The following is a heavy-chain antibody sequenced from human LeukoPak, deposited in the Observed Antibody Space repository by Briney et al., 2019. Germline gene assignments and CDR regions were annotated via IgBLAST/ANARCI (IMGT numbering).Heavy chain of an antibody. CDR2: MNPNSGNT. D-gene: IGHD3-3*01. J-gene: IGHJ6*03. V-gene: IGHV1-8*01. CDR3: ARGETYHDFWSGYYYYYYMDV. CDR1: GYTFTSYD. Sequence: ASVKVSCKASGYTFTSYDINWVRQATGQGLEWMGWMNPNSGNTGYAQKFQGRVTMTRNTSISTAYMELSSLRSEDTAVYYCARGETYHDFWSGYYYYYYMDVWGKGTTVTVSS.